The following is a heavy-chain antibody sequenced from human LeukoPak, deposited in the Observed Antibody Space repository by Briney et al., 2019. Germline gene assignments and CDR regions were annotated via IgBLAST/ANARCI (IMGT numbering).Heavy chain of an antibody. D-gene: IGHD1-26*01. CDR3: ARDRRSYSGSYGT. CDR1: GFTFSSYS. CDR2: ISSSSSTI. Sequence: GGSLRLSCAASGFTFSSYSMNWVRQAPGKGLEWVSYISSSSSTIYYADSVKGRFTISRDNAKNSLYLQMNSLRAEDTAVYYCARDRRSYSGSYGTWGQGTLVTVSS. J-gene: IGHJ4*02. V-gene: IGHV3-48*04.